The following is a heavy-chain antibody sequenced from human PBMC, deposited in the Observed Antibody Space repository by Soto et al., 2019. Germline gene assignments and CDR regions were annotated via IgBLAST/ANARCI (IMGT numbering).Heavy chain of an antibody. CDR1: GFTFDDYA. Sequence: GGSLRLSCAASGFTFDDYAMHWVRQAPGKGLEWVSGISWNSGSIGYADSVKGRFTISRDNAKSSLYLQMNSLRAEDTAVYYCARDQLYYNDISGRPLNAFDVWGQGTMVTVSS. CDR2: ISWNSGSI. D-gene: IGHD3-22*01. J-gene: IGHJ3*01. V-gene: IGHV3-9*01. CDR3: ARDQLYYNDISGRPLNAFDV.